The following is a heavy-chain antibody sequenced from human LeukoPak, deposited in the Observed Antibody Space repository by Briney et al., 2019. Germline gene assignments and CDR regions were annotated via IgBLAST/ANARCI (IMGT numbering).Heavy chain of an antibody. CDR1: GFTFSSYA. Sequence: GGSLRLSCAASGFTFSSYAMYWVRQAPGKGLEWVAVISYDGSNKYYGDSVKGRFTISRDNSKNTLYLEMNSLRAEDTAVYYCAKDRRVGCSTTTCYLFDSWGQGTLVTVSS. V-gene: IGHV3-30-3*01. CDR2: ISYDGSNK. D-gene: IGHD2-2*01. J-gene: IGHJ4*02. CDR3: AKDRRVGCSTTTCYLFDS.